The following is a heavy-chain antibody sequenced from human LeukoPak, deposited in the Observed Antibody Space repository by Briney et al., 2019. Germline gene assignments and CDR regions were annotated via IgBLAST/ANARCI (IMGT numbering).Heavy chain of an antibody. CDR1: GFTLRSYA. CDR2: ISGSDGST. V-gene: IGHV3-23*01. CDR3: AKDVEATISSGGYYFDY. D-gene: IGHD6-19*01. J-gene: IGHJ4*02. Sequence: GGSLRLSCAASGFTLRSYAMSWVRQAPRKGLEWVSAISGSDGSTHYADSVKGRFTISRDISYNRLYLQMNSLRAEDTAVYYCAKDVEATISSGGYYFDYWGQGTLVTVSS.